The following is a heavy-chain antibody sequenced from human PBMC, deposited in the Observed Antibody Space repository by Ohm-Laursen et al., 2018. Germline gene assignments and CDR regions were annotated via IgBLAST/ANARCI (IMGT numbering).Heavy chain of an antibody. V-gene: IGHV3-9*01. CDR1: GFTFDDYA. J-gene: IGHJ2*01. CDR2: ISWNSGSI. D-gene: IGHD6-19*01. Sequence: SLRLSCAASGFTFDDYAMHWVRQAPGKGLEWVSGISWNSGSIGYADSVKGRFTISRGNAKNTLYLQMNSLRAEDTALYYCARRVAVAGTGNWYFDLWGRGTLVTVSS. CDR3: ARRVAVAGTGNWYFDL.